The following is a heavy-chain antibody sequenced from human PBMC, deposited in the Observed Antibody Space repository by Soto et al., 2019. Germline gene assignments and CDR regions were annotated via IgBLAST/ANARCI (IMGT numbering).Heavy chain of an antibody. CDR1: GFTFSSYA. J-gene: IGHJ3*02. D-gene: IGHD3-22*01. CDR2: ISSSSSNT. CDR3: ARDTMYYYDSSGYLDAFDI. V-gene: IGHV3-23*01. Sequence: GGSLRLSCAASGFTFSSYAMSWVRQAPGKGLEWVSDISSSSSNTKNVDSVKGRFTVSRDNAKNTLYLQMNSLRAEDTAVYYCARDTMYYYDSSGYLDAFDIWGQGTMVTVSS.